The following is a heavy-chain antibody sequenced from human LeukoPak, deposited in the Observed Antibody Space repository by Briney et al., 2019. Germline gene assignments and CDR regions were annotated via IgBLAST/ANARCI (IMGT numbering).Heavy chain of an antibody. D-gene: IGHD7-27*01. V-gene: IGHV4-61*05. CDR2: SHTSGST. Sequence: SETLSLTCTVSGGSISSSGFYWGWIRQPPGKGLEWIGHSHTSGSTNYNPSLKSRVTISLDTSKNQFSLKLSSVTAADTAVYFCARGWGSGRAFDIWGQGTMVTVSS. CDR3: ARGWGSGRAFDI. J-gene: IGHJ3*02. CDR1: GGSISSSGFY.